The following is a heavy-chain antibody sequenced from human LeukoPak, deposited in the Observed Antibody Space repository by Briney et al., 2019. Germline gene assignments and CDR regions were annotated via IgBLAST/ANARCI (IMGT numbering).Heavy chain of an antibody. J-gene: IGHJ4*02. Sequence: PGGSLRLSCAASGFTFSSYAMSWVRQAPGKGLEWVSAISGSGGSTYYADSVKGRFTISRDNSKNTLYLQMNSLRAEDTAVYYCAKAVGYSSGWALDYWGQGTLVTVSS. CDR3: AKAVGYSSGWALDY. D-gene: IGHD6-19*01. CDR2: ISGSGGST. CDR1: GFTFSSYA. V-gene: IGHV3-23*01.